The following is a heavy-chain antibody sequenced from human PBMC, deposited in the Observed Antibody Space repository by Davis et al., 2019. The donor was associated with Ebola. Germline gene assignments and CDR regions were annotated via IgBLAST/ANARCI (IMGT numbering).Heavy chain of an antibody. V-gene: IGHV3-23*01. CDR3: ARARGYCTGGVCYDGVYYGMDV. CDR1: GFTFSSYA. Sequence: PGGSLRLSCAASGFTFSSYAMSWVRQAPGKGLEWVSAISGSGGSTYYADSVKGRFTISRDNSKNTLYLQMNSLRAEDTAVYYCARARGYCTGGVCYDGVYYGMDVWGQGTTVTVSS. D-gene: IGHD2-8*02. J-gene: IGHJ6*02. CDR2: ISGSGGST.